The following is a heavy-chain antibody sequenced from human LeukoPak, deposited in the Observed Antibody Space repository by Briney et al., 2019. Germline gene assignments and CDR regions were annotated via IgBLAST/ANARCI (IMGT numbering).Heavy chain of an antibody. V-gene: IGHV3-43*02. CDR1: GFTFDDYA. CDR2: ISGDGCST. CDR3: AKGPCTNGVCYAYYFDY. Sequence: GGSLRLSCAASGFTFDDYAMHWVRQARGKGVEWVSLISGDGCSTYYSDSVNGRFTISRDNSKNSLYLQMNSLRTEDTALYYCAKGPCTNGVCYAYYFDYWGQGTLVTVSS. D-gene: IGHD2-8*01. J-gene: IGHJ4*02.